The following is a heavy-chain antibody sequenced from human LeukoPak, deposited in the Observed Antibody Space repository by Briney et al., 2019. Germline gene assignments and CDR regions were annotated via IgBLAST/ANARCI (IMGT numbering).Heavy chain of an antibody. J-gene: IGHJ6*03. CDR1: GGTISSYY. V-gene: IGHV4-4*07. D-gene: IGHD2-2*01. Sequence: PSETLSLTCTVSGGTISSYYWSWIRQPAGKGLEWIGRIYTSGSTNYNLSLKSRVTMSVDTSKNQFSLKLSSVTAADTAVYYCARDLRVPAATYYYYYYYMDVWGKGTTVTVSS. CDR3: ARDLRVPAATYYYYYYYMDV. CDR2: IYTSGST.